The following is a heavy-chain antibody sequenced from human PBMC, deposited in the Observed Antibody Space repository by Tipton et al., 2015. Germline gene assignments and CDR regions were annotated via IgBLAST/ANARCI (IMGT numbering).Heavy chain of an antibody. CDR1: GGSISSSNW. J-gene: IGHJ5*02. Sequence: GSLRLSCAVSGGSISSSNWWSWVRQPPGKGLEWIGEIYHSGSTNYNPSLESRVTISVDKSKNQFSLKLSSVTAADTAVYYCARVNCISTSCYVGAWFDPWGQGTLVTVSS. CDR2: IYHSGST. V-gene: IGHV4-4*02. CDR3: ARVNCISTSCYVGAWFDP. D-gene: IGHD2-2*01.